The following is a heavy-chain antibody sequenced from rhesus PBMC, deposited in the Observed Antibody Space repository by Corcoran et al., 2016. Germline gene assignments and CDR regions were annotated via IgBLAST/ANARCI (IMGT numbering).Heavy chain of an antibody. CDR3: ARDLWNNDISQCDV. CDR2: ILGNSATT. D-gene: IGHD1-32*01. V-gene: IGHV4S9*01. J-gene: IGHJ5-1*01. CDR1: GDSISHQYY. Sequence: QAQLQESGPGLVEVSETLSLPCTVSGDSISHQYYWTWVRQVPGSPMEWFGNILGNSATTNYNPCCKSRVNMSKDTSKNQVFLKLNSMTAADTAVYYCARDLWNNDISQCDVWGAGILVTVSS.